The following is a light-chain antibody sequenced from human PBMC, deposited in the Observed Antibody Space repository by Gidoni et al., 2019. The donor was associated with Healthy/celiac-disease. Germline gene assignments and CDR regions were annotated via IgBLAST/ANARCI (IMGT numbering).Light chain of an antibody. CDR3: QAWDSSTVV. Sequence: SYELTQPPSVSVSPVQTASITCSEVKLGDKYACWYQQRPGQSPILVIPERFSGSNSGNTATLTISGTQAMDEADYFCQAWDSSTVVFGGGTKLTVL. V-gene: IGLV3-1*01. J-gene: IGLJ2*01. CDR1: KLGDKY.